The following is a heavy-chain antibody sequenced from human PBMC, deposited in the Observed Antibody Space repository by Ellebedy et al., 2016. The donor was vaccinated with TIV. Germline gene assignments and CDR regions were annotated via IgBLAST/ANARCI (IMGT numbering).Heavy chain of an antibody. D-gene: IGHD4-17*01. Sequence: ASVKVSXXASGYTFTSYAMHWVRQAPGQRPEWMGWVNAGSGNTKYSQRFQGRVTITRDTSASTAYMELSSLRSEDTALYYCARANYGDYLDYWGQGTLVTVSS. V-gene: IGHV1-3*01. CDR2: VNAGSGNT. CDR1: GYTFTSYA. CDR3: ARANYGDYLDY. J-gene: IGHJ4*02.